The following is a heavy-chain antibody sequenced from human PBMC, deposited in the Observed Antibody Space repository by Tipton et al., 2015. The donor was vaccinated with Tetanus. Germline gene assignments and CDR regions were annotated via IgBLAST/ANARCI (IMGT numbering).Heavy chain of an antibody. Sequence: SLRLSCATSGFSFHSYHMAWVRQAPGKGLEWIAYIGDPTKVVHYAEFVKGRFTVSRDNDNNSLFLQMTSLRDDDTAVYFCARVIRRSMIGYGVFDSWGQGTLVAVSS. V-gene: IGHV3-48*02. D-gene: IGHD4-17*01. J-gene: IGHJ4*02. CDR3: ARVIRRSMIGYGVFDS. CDR2: IGDPTKVV. CDR1: GFSFHSYH.